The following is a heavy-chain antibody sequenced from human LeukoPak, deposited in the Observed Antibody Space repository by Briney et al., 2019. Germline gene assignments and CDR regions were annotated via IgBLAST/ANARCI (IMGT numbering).Heavy chain of an antibody. CDR3: ARVGSDFWSGHYYYYYYMDV. D-gene: IGHD3-3*01. CDR2: ISAYNGNT. Sequence: ASVKVSCKASGYTFTSYGISWVRQAPGQGLEWMGWISAYNGNTNYAQKLQGRVTMTTDTSTSTAYMELRSLRSDDTAVYYCARVGSDFWSGHYYYYYYMDVWGKGTTVTVSS. J-gene: IGHJ6*03. CDR1: GYTFTSYG. V-gene: IGHV1-18*01.